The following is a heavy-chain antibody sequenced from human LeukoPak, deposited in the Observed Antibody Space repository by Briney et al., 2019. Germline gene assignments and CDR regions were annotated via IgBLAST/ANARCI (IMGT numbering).Heavy chain of an antibody. D-gene: IGHD3-22*01. CDR3: ARAGYYYDSSGRPGAFDI. J-gene: IGHJ3*02. CDR1: GYTFTGYY. CDR2: MNPNSGNT. Sequence: GASVKVSCKASGYTFTGYYMHWVRQATGQGLEWMGWMNPNSGNTGYAQKFQGRVTMTRNTSISTAYMELRSLRSDDTAVYYCARAGYYYDSSGRPGAFDIWGQGTMVTVSS. V-gene: IGHV1-8*02.